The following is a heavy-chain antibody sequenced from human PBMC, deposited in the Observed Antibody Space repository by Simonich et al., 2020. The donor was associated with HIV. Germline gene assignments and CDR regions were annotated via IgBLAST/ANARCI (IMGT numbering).Heavy chain of an antibody. J-gene: IGHJ4*02. V-gene: IGHV4-34*01. CDR2: INHSGST. Sequence: QVQLQQWGAGLLKPSETLSLTCAVYGGSFIGYYWSCIRQPPGKGLGWIGEINHSGSTTYNPSIKSGVTISVATSKNQVSLKLSSVTAADTAVYYCARRHPTTVTTPYFDYWGQGTLVTVSS. CDR1: GGSFIGYY. D-gene: IGHD4-17*01. CDR3: ARRHPTTVTTPYFDY.